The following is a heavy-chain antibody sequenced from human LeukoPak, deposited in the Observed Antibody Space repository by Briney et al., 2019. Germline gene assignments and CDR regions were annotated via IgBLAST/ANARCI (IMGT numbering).Heavy chain of an antibody. CDR3: ARDLVGATGVMDY. D-gene: IGHD1-26*01. V-gene: IGHV1-69*06. Sequence: SVKVSCKASGGTFSSYAISWVRQAPGQGLEWMGGIIPIFGTANYAQKFQGRVTITADKSTSTAYMELSSLRSEDTAVYYCARDLVGATGVMDYWGQGTLVTVSS. CDR1: GGTFSSYA. CDR2: IIPIFGTA. J-gene: IGHJ4*02.